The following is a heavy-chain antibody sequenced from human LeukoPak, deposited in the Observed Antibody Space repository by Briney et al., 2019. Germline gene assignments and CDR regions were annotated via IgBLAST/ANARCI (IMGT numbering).Heavy chain of an antibody. D-gene: IGHD3-10*01. CDR1: GGSISSYY. CDR3: ARAVGGDGSGSL. J-gene: IGHJ4*02. CDR2: IYYRVTS. V-gene: IGHV4-59*01. Sequence: SETLSLTCTVSGGSISSYYWSWIRQPPGKGLEWIGYIYYRVTSDYNPSLKSRVTMSVDMSTRQISLKLSSVTAADTAAYYCARAVGGDGSGSLWGPGTLVTVSS.